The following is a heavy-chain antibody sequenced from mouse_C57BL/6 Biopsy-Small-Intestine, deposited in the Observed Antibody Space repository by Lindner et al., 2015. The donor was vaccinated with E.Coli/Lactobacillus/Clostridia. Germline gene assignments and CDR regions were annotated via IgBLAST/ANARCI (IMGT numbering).Heavy chain of an antibody. Sequence: SVKVSCKASGGTFSSYAISWVRQAPGQGLEWMGGIIPIFGTANYAQKFQGRVTITADESTSTTYMELSSLRSEDTAVYYCATIARAAAGSTGWFDPWGQGTLVTVSS. CDR3: ATIARAAAGSTGWFDP. D-gene: IGHD2-1*01. V-gene: IGHV1-81*01. J-gene: IGHJ4*01. CDR1: GGTFSSYA. CDR2: IIPIFGTA.